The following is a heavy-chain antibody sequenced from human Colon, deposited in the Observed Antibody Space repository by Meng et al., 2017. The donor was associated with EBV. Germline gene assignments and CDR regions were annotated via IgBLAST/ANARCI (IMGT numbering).Heavy chain of an antibody. CDR3: ASFDHIPRRNYFDY. Sequence: VQLRESGPGLVEPSQTLSLTCTVPGGSMSSGNYYWSWIRQPPGKGLEWIGYIHHSGSAYYNPSLKSRVSISVDTSKNQFSLNLNSMTAADTAVYYCASFDHIPRRNYFDYWGQGTLITVSS. CDR2: IHHSGSA. V-gene: IGHV4-30-4*01. CDR1: GGSMSSGNYY. J-gene: IGHJ4*02. D-gene: IGHD2-21*01.